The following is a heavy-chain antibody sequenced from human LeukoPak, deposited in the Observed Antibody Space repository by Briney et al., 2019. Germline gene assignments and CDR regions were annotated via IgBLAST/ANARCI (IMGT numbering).Heavy chain of an antibody. V-gene: IGHV1-8*01. CDR1: GYTFTSYD. CDR2: MNPNSGNT. CDR3: ARGWGGTDAFDI. D-gene: IGHD3-16*01. Sequence: SVKVSCKASGYTFTSYDFYWVRQATGQGPGWMGWMNPNSGNTGYAQKFQGRVTMTRNTSISTAYMELSSLRSEDTAVYYCARGWGGTDAFDIWGQGTMVTVSS. J-gene: IGHJ3*02.